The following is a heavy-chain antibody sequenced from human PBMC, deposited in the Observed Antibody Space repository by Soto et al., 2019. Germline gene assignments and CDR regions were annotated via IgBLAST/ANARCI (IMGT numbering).Heavy chain of an antibody. CDR3: ARGSGYSYGFYYYGMDV. CDR1: RFMFSSYW. D-gene: IGHD5-18*01. Sequence: RLSCAASRFMFSSYWMHWVRQAPGKGLVWVSRINSDGSSTTYADSVKGRFTISRDNAKNTLYLQMNSLRAEDTAVYYCARGSGYSYGFYYYGMDVWGQGTTVTVSS. CDR2: INSDGSST. J-gene: IGHJ6*02. V-gene: IGHV3-74*01.